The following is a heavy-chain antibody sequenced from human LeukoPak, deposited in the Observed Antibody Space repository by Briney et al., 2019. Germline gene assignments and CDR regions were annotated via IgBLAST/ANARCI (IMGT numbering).Heavy chain of an antibody. D-gene: IGHD6-19*01. Sequence: SETLSLTCTVSGRSISSYYWSWIRQPAGKGLEWIGRIYTSGSTNYNPSLKSRVTMSVDTSKNQFSLKLSSVTAADTAVYYCASHSRTTGYSSGWYPFDYWGQGTLVTVSS. J-gene: IGHJ4*02. V-gene: IGHV4-4*07. CDR3: ASHSRTTGYSSGWYPFDY. CDR2: IYTSGST. CDR1: GRSISSYY.